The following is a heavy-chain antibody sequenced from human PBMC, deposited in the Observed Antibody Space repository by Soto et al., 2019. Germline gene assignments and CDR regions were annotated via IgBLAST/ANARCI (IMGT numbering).Heavy chain of an antibody. J-gene: IGHJ5*02. D-gene: IGHD3-10*01. CDR1: GFSLSTSGVG. V-gene: IGHV2-5*02. CDR2: IYWDDDK. Sequence: QITLKESGPTLVKPTQTLTLTCTFSGFSLSTSGVGVGWIRQPPGKALEWLALIYWDDDKRYSPSLKSSYTITIDTSKHQAVLTSLNMAPVDTATYYCARADYYGSWFDPGGQGTLVTVSS. CDR3: ARADYYGSWFDP.